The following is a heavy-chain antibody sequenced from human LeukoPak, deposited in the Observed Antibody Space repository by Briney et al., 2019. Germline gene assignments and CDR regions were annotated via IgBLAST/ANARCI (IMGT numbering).Heavy chain of an antibody. V-gene: IGHV4-34*01. CDR1: GGSFSGYY. D-gene: IGHD1-26*01. CDR2: INHSGST. CDR3: ARGGNYWPQWWFDP. J-gene: IGHJ5*02. Sequence: SETLSLTCAVYGGSFSGYYWSWVRQPPEKGLEWIGEINHSGSTNYNPSLKSRVTISVDTSKNQFSLELTSVTAADTAVYYCARGGNYWPQWWFDPWGRGTLVSVSS.